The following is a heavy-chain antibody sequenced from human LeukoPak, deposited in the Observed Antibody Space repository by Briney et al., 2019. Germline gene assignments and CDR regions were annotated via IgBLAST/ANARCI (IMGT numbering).Heavy chain of an antibody. V-gene: IGHV3-23*01. CDR2: ITPNADRT. Sequence: GGSVRLSCAASGYTFGSYDMSWVRQAPGKGLEWVSFITPNADRTSYADSVEGRFTISRDNPRNTLYMPMNSLRDEDTAVYYCAIVHGYYDGSCYCVGWGQGTLVTV. CDR3: AIVHGYYDGSCYCVG. D-gene: IGHD3-22*01. J-gene: IGHJ1*01. CDR1: GYTFGSYD.